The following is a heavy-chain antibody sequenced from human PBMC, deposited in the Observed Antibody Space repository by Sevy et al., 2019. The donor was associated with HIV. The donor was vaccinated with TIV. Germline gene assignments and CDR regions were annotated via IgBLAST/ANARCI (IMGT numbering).Heavy chain of an antibody. Sequence: GGSLRLSCAASGLTFSTYSMNWVRQAPGKGLEWVSYISSSSSTIYYADSVKGRFTISRDNAKNSLYLQMNSPRAEDTAVYYCASPLPFYYGSGSEEFDYWGRGTLVTVSS. CDR3: ASPLPFYYGSGSEEFDY. V-gene: IGHV3-48*01. J-gene: IGHJ4*02. D-gene: IGHD3-10*01. CDR2: ISSSSSTI. CDR1: GLTFSTYS.